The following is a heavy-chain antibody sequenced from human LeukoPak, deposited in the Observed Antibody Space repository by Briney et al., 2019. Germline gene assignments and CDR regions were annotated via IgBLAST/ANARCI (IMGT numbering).Heavy chain of an antibody. D-gene: IGHD3-22*01. Sequence: PGRSLRLSCAASGFTFSSYAMHWVRQAPGKGLEWVAVVSFDGSNEKYGDSVKGRFTIYRDNSKNTLFLQMNSLRADDTALYYCVRDGKTYFYDRSGSHTIDAFDIWGQGTMVTVSS. V-gene: IGHV3-30*03. CDR1: GFTFSSYA. J-gene: IGHJ3*02. CDR3: VRDGKTYFYDRSGSHTIDAFDI. CDR2: VSFDGSNE.